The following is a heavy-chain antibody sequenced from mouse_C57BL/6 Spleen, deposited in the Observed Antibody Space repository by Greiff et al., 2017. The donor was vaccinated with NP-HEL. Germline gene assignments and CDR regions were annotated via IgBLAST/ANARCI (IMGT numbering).Heavy chain of an antibody. CDR3: ARQGTTVVEDYAMDY. Sequence: DVKLVESGGGLVKPGGSLKLSCAASGFTFSDCGMHWVRQAPEKGLEWVAYISSGSSTIYYADTVKGRFTISRDNAKNTLFLQMTSLRSEDTAMYYCARQGTTVVEDYAMDYWGQGTSVTVSS. V-gene: IGHV5-17*01. CDR1: GFTFSDCG. J-gene: IGHJ4*01. CDR2: ISSGSSTI. D-gene: IGHD1-1*01.